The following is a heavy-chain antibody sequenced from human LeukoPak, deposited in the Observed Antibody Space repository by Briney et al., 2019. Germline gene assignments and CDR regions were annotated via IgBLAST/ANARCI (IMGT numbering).Heavy chain of an antibody. Sequence: ASVKVSCEASGYTFTSYDINWVRQATGQGLEWMGWMDPNSGNTGYAQKFQGRVTMTRNTSISTAYMELSSLRSEDTAVYYCARAPMEWFGELSGDYWGQGTLVTVSS. CDR3: ARAPMEWFGELSGDY. CDR1: GYTFTSYD. V-gene: IGHV1-8*01. CDR2: MDPNSGNT. J-gene: IGHJ4*02. D-gene: IGHD3-10*01.